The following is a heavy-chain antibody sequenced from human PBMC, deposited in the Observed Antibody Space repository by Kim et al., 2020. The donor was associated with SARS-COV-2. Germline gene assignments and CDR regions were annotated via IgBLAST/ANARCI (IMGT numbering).Heavy chain of an antibody. V-gene: IGHV1-69*04. Sequence: SVKVSCKASGGTFSSYAISWVRQAPGQGLEWMGRIIPILGIANYAQKFQGRVTITADKSTSTAYMELSSLRSEDTAVYYCAREGYSSGWYSPLFDYWGQGTLVTVSS. CDR1: GGTFSSYA. CDR2: IIPILGIA. D-gene: IGHD6-19*01. J-gene: IGHJ4*02. CDR3: AREGYSSGWYSPLFDY.